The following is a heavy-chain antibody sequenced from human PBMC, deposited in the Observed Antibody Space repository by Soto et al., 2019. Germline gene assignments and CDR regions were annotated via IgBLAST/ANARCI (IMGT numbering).Heavy chain of an antibody. Sequence: EVQLVESGGGLVQPGGSLKLSCAASGFTFSGSAMHWVRQASGKGRAWVGRIRSKANSYATAYAASVKGRFTISRDDSKNTAYLQMNSLKTEDTAVYYCTAWNSGSQTDYWGQGTLVTVSS. D-gene: IGHD1-26*01. CDR1: GFTFSGSA. V-gene: IGHV3-73*02. CDR3: TAWNSGSQTDY. CDR2: IRSKANSYAT. J-gene: IGHJ4*02.